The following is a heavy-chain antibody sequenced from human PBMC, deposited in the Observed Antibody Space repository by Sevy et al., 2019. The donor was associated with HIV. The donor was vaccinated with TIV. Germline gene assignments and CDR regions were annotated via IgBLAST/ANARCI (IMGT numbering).Heavy chain of an antibody. CDR2: INPNSGGT. J-gene: IGHJ4*02. CDR1: GYTXTGYY. D-gene: IGHD6-13*01. V-gene: IGHV1-2*06. CDR3: ARDRRSAAGTKDX. Sequence: ASVKVSCKASGYTXTGYYMHWVRQAPGQGLEWMGRINPNSGGTNYAQKFQGRVTMTRDTSISTAYMELSRLRSDDTAVYYCARDRRSAAGTKDXWXQGTLVTVSS.